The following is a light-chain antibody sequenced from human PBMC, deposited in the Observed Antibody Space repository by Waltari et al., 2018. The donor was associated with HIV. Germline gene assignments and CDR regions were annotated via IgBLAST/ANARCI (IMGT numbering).Light chain of an antibody. V-gene: IGKV4-1*01. CDR1: QSVLSSSKNKNC. CDR3: QQYYLTPLT. CDR2: WTS. Sequence: DIVMTQSPDSLAVSLGERATINCKSSQSVLSSSKNKNCLAWYQQKPGQPPKLLIDWTSTRESGVPDRFSGSGSGTDFTLTISSLQAEDVAVYYCQQYYLTPLTFGGGTKVVIK. J-gene: IGKJ4*01.